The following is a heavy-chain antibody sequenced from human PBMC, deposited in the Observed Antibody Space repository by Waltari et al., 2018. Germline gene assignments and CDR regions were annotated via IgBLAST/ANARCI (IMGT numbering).Heavy chain of an antibody. CDR2: IDSAGST. D-gene: IGHD6-19*01. CDR3: ARTIAVASTWYFDL. V-gene: IGHV3-53*01. Sequence: EVHLVESGGGLIQPGGSLRLSCAASGFTVISNYMTWVRQAPGKGLEWVSVIDSAGSTYYADSVKGRFTISRDNSNNTVYLQMSGLRAADTAVYYCARTIAVASTWYFDLWGRGTLVTVSS. CDR1: GFTVISNY. J-gene: IGHJ2*01.